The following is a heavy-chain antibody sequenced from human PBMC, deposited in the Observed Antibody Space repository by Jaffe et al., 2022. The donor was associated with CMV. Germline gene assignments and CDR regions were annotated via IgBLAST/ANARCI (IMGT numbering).Heavy chain of an antibody. J-gene: IGHJ4*02. D-gene: IGHD2-2*02. CDR1: GFTFSSYG. V-gene: IGHV3-30*18. Sequence: QVQLVESGGGVVQPGRSLRLSCAASGFTFSSYGMHWVRQAPGKGLEWVAVISYDGSNKYYADSVKGRFTISRDNSKNTLYLQMNSLRAEDTAVYYCAKDWAAIVVVPAAILNYWGQGTLVTVSS. CDR3: AKDWAAIVVVPAAILNY. CDR2: ISYDGSNK.